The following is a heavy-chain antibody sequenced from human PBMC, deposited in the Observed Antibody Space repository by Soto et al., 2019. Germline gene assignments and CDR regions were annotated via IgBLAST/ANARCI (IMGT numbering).Heavy chain of an antibody. Sequence: SETLSLTCTVSGGSISSYYWSWIRQPPGKGLEWIGYIYYSGSTNYNPSLKSRVTISVDTSKNQFSLKLSSVTAADTAVYYCERDRGSSGWYGEFDYWGQGTLVTVSS. CDR2: IYYSGST. CDR3: ERDRGSSGWYGEFDY. CDR1: GGSISSYY. D-gene: IGHD6-19*01. J-gene: IGHJ4*02. V-gene: IGHV4-59*01.